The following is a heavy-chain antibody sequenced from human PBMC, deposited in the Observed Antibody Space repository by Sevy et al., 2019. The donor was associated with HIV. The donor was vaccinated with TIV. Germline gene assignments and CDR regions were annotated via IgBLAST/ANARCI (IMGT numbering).Heavy chain of an antibody. V-gene: IGHV4-39*01. CDR1: GASISSSGYY. Sequence: SETLSLTCTVSGASISSSGYYWGWIRQPPGKGLEWIASINYSGSTFYNPSLKSRVTISSDTSKNHFSLKLNSVTAADTAIYYCAGPTLTYSSGWSYYDSWGQGTVVTVSS. J-gene: IGHJ4*02. CDR3: AGPTLTYSSGWSYYDS. CDR2: INYSGST. D-gene: IGHD6-19*01.